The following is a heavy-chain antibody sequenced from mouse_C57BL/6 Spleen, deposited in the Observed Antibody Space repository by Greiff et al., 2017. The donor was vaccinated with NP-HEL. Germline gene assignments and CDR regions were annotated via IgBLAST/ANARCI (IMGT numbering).Heavy chain of an antibody. J-gene: IGHJ2*01. V-gene: IGHV1-80*01. CDR1: GYAFSSYW. CDR3: ASGITTVVAHDY. CDR2: IYPGDGDT. Sequence: QVQLKESGAELVKPGASVKISCKASGYAFSSYWMNWVKQRPGKGLEWIGQIYPGDGDTNYNQKFKGKATLTVDTSSSTAYMQLSSLTSEDSAVYYCASGITTVVAHDYWGQGTTLTVSS. D-gene: IGHD1-1*01.